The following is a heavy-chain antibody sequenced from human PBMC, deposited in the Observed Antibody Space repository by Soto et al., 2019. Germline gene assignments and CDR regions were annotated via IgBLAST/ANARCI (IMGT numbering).Heavy chain of an antibody. CDR1: GFTFTNSA. J-gene: IGHJ6*03. Sequence: PGGSLRLSCAGSGFTFTNSAMRWVRQAPGKGLEWVSAITASGGATSYADSVKGRFTISRDNAKNSLYLQMNSLRAEDTAVYYCARTMVWVVMTRQHCDYMDVWGRGTTVTGSS. D-gene: IGHD3-10*01. V-gene: IGHV3-23*01. CDR2: ITASGGAT. CDR3: ARTMVWVVMTRQHCDYMDV.